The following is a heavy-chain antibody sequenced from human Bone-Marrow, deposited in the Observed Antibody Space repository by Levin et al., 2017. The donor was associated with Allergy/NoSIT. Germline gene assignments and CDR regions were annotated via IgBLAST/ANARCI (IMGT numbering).Heavy chain of an antibody. CDR2: IYYSGST. J-gene: IGHJ4*02. CDR1: GGSISSSSYY. V-gene: IGHV4-39*01. CDR3: ARKVQEGSYFDY. Sequence: SETLSLTCTVSGGSISSSSYYWGWIRQPPGKGLEWIGSIYYSGSTYYNPSLKSRVTISVDTSKNQFSLKLSSVTAADTAVYYCARKVQEGSYFDYWGQGTLVTVSS. D-gene: IGHD3-10*01.